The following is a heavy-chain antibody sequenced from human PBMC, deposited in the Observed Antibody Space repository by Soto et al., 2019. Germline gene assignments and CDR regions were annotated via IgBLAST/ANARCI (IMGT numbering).Heavy chain of an antibody. CDR1: GGSISISNW. D-gene: IGHD1-26*01. Sequence: QVQLQESGPGLVKPSETLSLTCAVSGGSISISNWWSWXXQTPGKGLEWIGQIHHSGSTNYSPSLTSRVTISVDKSKNQFSLKMNSVTAADTAVYYCARGGYYFYMDVWGKGTTVTVSS. J-gene: IGHJ6*03. CDR3: ARGGYYFYMDV. V-gene: IGHV4-4*02. CDR2: IHHSGST.